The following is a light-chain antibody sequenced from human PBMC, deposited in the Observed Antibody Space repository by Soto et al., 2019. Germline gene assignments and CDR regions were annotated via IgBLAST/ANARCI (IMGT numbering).Light chain of an antibody. CDR3: CSYAGTYTGV. J-gene: IGLJ3*02. CDR2: DVN. CDR1: GSNVGAYNY. V-gene: IGLV2-11*01. Sequence: QSVLTQPRSVSGSPGQSVTISCTGTGSNVGAYNYVSWYQQHPGKAPKLMIYDVNKRPSGVPDRFSGSKSDNTASLTISGRQADDEADYFCCSYAGTYTGVFGGGTKLTVL.